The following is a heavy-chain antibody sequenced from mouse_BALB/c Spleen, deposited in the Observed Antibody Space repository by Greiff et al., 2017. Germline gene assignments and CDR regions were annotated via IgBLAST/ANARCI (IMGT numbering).Heavy chain of an antibody. V-gene: IGHV1-4*02. CDR1: GYTFTSYT. Sequence: VQLQQSAAELARPGASVKMSCKASGYTFTSYTMHWVKQRPGQGLEWIGYINPSSGYTEYNQKFKDKTTLTADKSSSTAYMQLSSLTFEDSAVYYCARGGQLLDCWGQGTTLTVSS. CDR3: ARGGQLLDC. CDR2: INPSSGYT. D-gene: IGHD2-12*01. J-gene: IGHJ2*01.